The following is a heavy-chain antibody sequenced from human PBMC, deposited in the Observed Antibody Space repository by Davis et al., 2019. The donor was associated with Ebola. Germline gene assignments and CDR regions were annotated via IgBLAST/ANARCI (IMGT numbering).Heavy chain of an antibody. J-gene: IGHJ6*02. CDR2: ISYDGSNK. D-gene: IGHD6-19*01. CDR3: ARDPSKSEQWLVRLYYYYYGMDV. CDR1: GFTFSSYA. V-gene: IGHV3-30-3*01. Sequence: GESLKISCVVSGFTFSSYAMYWVRQAPGKGLEWVAVISYDGSNKHYADSVKGRFTISRDNSKNTLYLQMNSLRAEDTAVYYCARDPSKSEQWLVRLYYYYYGMDVWGQGTTVTVSS.